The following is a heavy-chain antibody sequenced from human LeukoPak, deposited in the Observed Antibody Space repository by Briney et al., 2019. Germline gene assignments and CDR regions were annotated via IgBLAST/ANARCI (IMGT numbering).Heavy chain of an antibody. Sequence: PSETLSLTCTVSGGSISSYYWSWIRQPPGKGLEWIGYIYYSGSTNYNPSLKSRVTISVDTSKNQFSLKLSSVTAADTAVYYCARVAYCGGDCYSPYWYFDLWGRGTLVTVSS. CDR1: GGSISSYY. CDR3: ARVAYCGGDCYSPYWYFDL. D-gene: IGHD2-21*02. CDR2: IYYSGST. V-gene: IGHV4-59*01. J-gene: IGHJ2*01.